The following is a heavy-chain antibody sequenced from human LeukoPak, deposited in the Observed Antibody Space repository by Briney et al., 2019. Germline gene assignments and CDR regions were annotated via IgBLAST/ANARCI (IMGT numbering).Heavy chain of an antibody. J-gene: IGHJ6*03. CDR1: GFTFSSYA. V-gene: IGHV3-23*01. Sequence: PGGSLRLSCAASGFTFSSYAMSWVRQAPGKGLEWVSAISGSGCSTYYADSVKGRFTISRDNSKNTLYLQMNSLRAEDTAVYYCAKGALKYYYDSSGYYGWYYYYYMDVWGKGTTVTVSS. CDR2: ISGSGCST. CDR3: AKGALKYYYDSSGYYGWYYYYYMDV. D-gene: IGHD3-22*01.